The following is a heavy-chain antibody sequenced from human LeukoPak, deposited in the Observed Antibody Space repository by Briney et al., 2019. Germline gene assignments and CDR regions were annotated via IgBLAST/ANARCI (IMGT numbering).Heavy chain of an antibody. CDR3: ATVRDGHNWGAFDI. CDR2: IYYSGST. J-gene: IGHJ3*02. D-gene: IGHD3-16*01. CDR1: GGSISSYY. V-gene: IGHV4-59*08. Sequence: PSETLSLTCTVSGGSISSYYWSWIRQPPGKGLEWIGYIYYSGSTNYNPSLKSRVTISVDTSKNQFSLKLSSVTAADTAVYYCATVRDGHNWGAFDIWGQGTMVTVSS.